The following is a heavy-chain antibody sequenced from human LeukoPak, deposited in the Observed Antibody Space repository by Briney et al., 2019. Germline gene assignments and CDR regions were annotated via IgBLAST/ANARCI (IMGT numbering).Heavy chain of an antibody. CDR2: ISLIGST. Sequence: PSGTLSLTCAVSGXSISSSNWWTWVRQPPGKELEWIGEISLIGSTNYNPSLKSRVTISVDKSNNQFSLKLSSVTAADTAVYYCASRWVLTGEPYWGQGTLVTVSS. D-gene: IGHD7-27*01. CDR3: ASRWVLTGEPY. CDR1: GXSISSSNW. J-gene: IGHJ4*02. V-gene: IGHV4-4*02.